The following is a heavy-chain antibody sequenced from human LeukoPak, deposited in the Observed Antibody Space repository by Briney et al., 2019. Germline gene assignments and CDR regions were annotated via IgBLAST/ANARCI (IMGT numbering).Heavy chain of an antibody. CDR3: ARGNPLITMVRGVPPYYFDY. CDR1: CGSFSGYY. CDR2: INHSGST. Sequence: PSETLSLTCAVYCGSFSGYYWSWIRQPPGKGLEWIREINHSGSTNYNPSLKSRVTISVDTSKNQFSLKLSSVTAADTAVYYCARGNPLITMVRGVPPYYFDYWGQGTLVTVSS. D-gene: IGHD3-10*01. J-gene: IGHJ4*02. V-gene: IGHV4-34*01.